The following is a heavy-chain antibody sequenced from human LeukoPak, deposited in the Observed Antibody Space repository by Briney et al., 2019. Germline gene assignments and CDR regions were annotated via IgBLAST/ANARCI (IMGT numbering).Heavy chain of an antibody. Sequence: GGSLRLSCAASGFTFDDYGMSWVRQAPGKGLEWVSGINWNGGSTGYADSVKGRFTISRDNAKNSLYLQMNSLRAEDTALYHCARTSVRTPAASSYYFDYWGQGTLVTVSS. CDR3: ARTSVRTPAASSYYFDY. J-gene: IGHJ4*02. CDR1: GFTFDDYG. V-gene: IGHV3-20*01. D-gene: IGHD2-2*01. CDR2: INWNGGST.